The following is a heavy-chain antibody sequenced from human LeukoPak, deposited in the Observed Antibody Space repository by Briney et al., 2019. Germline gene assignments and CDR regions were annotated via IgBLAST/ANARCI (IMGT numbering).Heavy chain of an antibody. D-gene: IGHD2-21*02. V-gene: IGHV4-59*08. J-gene: IGHJ3*02. CDR2: IYYSGST. CDR3: ARQGGAYCGGDCADAFDI. Sequence: SETLSLTCTVSGGSISSYYWSWIRQPPGKGLEWIGYIYYSGSTNYNPSLKSRVTISVDTSKNQFSLKLSSVTAADTAVYYCARQGGAYCGGDCADAFDIWGQGTMVTVSS. CDR1: GGSISSYY.